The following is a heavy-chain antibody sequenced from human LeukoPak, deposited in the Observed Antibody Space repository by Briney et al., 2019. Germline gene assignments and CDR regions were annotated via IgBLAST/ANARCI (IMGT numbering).Heavy chain of an antibody. D-gene: IGHD4-11*01. J-gene: IGHJ6*02. V-gene: IGHV3-74*01. CDR2: INSDGSST. Sequence: GGSLRLSCAASGFTFSSYWMHWVRQAPGKGLVWVSRINSDGSSTSYADSVKGRFTISGDNAKNTLYLQMKSLRAEDTALYYCASLGYSKGYYYGMDVWGQGTTVTVSS. CDR1: GFTFSSYW. CDR3: ASLGYSKGYYYGMDV.